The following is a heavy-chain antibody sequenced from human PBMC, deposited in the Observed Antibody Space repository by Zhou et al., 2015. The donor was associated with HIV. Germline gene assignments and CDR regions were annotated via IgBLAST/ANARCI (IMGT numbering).Heavy chain of an antibody. CDR3: ARQTMVTTPFDY. J-gene: IGHJ4*02. Sequence: QLVQSGAEVKKPGSSVKVSCRASGGTFNKHGFSWVRQAPGQGLEWMGWISAHNGNSNYAQKFQGRVTLTTDTSTNTAYLELRSLRSDDTAVYFCARQTMVTTPFDYWGQGTLVTVSS. CDR1: GGTFNKHG. CDR2: ISAHNGNS. D-gene: IGHD4-17*01. V-gene: IGHV1-18*01.